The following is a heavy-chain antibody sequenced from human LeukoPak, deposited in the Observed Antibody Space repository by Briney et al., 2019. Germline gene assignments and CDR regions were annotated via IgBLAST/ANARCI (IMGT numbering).Heavy chain of an antibody. D-gene: IGHD2-2*02. CDR1: GYTFTGYY. Sequence: GASVKVSCKASGYTFTGYYMHWVRQAPGQGLEWMGWISPDSGGTNYAQKFQGRVTMTRDTSISTAYMELSRLRSDDTAVYYCARGNIVVVPAAIEAYWGQGTLVTVSS. V-gene: IGHV1-2*02. CDR3: ARGNIVVVPAAIEAY. CDR2: ISPDSGGT. J-gene: IGHJ4*02.